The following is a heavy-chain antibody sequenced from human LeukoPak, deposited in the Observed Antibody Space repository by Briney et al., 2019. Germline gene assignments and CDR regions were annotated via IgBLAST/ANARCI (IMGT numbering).Heavy chain of an antibody. V-gene: IGHV1-69*13. CDR3: ARSPLEWFSRVNMEYYYYMDV. J-gene: IGHJ6*03. CDR2: IIPIFGTA. Sequence: SVKVSCKASGYTFTSYGISWVRQAPGQGLEWMGGIIPIFGTANYAQKFQGRVTITADESTSTAYMELSSLRSEDTAVYYCARSPLEWFSRVNMEYYYYMDVWGKGTTVTVSS. D-gene: IGHD3-3*01. CDR1: GYTFTSYG.